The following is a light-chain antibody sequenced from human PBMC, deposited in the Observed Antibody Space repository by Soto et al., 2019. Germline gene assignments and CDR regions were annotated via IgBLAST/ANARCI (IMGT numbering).Light chain of an antibody. CDR2: KAS. V-gene: IGKV1-5*03. CDR3: QEYNSYWT. J-gene: IGKJ1*01. Sequence: DIQMTQSPSTLSASVGDRVTITCRARQSISSLLAWYQQKPGKAPNLLIYKASTLESGVPSRFSGSGSGTEFTLTISSLRPDDFATYYCQEYNSYWTFGQGTKVEIK. CDR1: QSISSL.